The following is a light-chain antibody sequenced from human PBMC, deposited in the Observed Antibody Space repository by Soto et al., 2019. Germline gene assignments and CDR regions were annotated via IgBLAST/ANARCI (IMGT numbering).Light chain of an antibody. V-gene: IGLV1-40*01. Sequence: QSVLTQPPSVSGAPGQRVTISCTGSSSNIGAGYDVHWYQQLPGTAPKLLLYGNSNRPSGVPDRFSGSKSGTSASLAITGRQAEDEADYYCQSYDSSLSGVVFGGGTKVTVL. J-gene: IGLJ2*01. CDR1: SSNIGAGYD. CDR2: GNS. CDR3: QSYDSSLSGVV.